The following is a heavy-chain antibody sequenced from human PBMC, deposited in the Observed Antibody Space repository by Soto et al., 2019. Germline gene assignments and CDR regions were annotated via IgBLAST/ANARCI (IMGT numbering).Heavy chain of an antibody. CDR2: ISSSGTTI. V-gene: IGHV3-11*01. CDR1: GFTFSDYY. CDR3: ARDPGSMVRGAKPNFDY. Sequence: GGSLRLSCAASGFTFSDYYMNWIRQAPGRGLEWVSYISSSGTTIYYADSVKGRFTISRDNAKNSLYLQMNSLRAEDTAVYYCARDPGSMVRGAKPNFDYWGQGTLVTVSS. D-gene: IGHD3-10*01. J-gene: IGHJ4*02.